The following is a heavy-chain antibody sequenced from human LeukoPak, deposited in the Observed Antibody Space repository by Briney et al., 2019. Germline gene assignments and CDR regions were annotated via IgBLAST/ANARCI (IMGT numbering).Heavy chain of an antibody. Sequence: GGSLRLSCAASGFTLSTYSMSWVRQAPGKGLECVSVITGTGGRTYYADPVKGRFTISRDISKNTLYLQMNSLRVEDTAVYYCAKCPFNLSGSYYNEYYFDYWGQGTLVTVSS. D-gene: IGHD3-10*01. CDR1: GFTLSTYS. V-gene: IGHV3-23*01. CDR2: ITGTGGRT. CDR3: AKCPFNLSGSYYNEYYFDY. J-gene: IGHJ4*02.